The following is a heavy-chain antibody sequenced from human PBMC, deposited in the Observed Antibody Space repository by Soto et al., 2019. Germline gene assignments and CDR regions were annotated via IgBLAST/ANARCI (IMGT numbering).Heavy chain of an antibody. CDR3: ARDLSPYSDYYDESTSERWFDP. V-gene: IGHV3-11*01. CDR2: ISKSGSII. Sequence: QVQLVASGGGLVQPGGSLRLSCAASGFTFSDYYMSWLRQPPGKGLEWVSYISKSGSIIHFADSVKGRFAISRDNAKNTLYLQMSSLRAEDTPLYYCARDLSPYSDYYDESTSERWFDPWGQGTLFTDSS. CDR1: GFTFSDYY. D-gene: IGHD3-16*01. J-gene: IGHJ5*02.